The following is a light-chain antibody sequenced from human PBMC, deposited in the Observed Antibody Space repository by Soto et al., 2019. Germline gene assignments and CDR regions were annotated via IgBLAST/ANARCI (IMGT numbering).Light chain of an antibody. CDR1: QDIDKY. Sequence: DIQTTQSPSSLSAYVGDRVTITCQASQDIDKYLNWYQQKPGKAPKLLIDDVSNLETGVPSRFSGSGSGTHFTFTIASLQPEDTAIYYCQQYYDLLITFGQGTRLEI. V-gene: IGKV1-33*01. J-gene: IGKJ5*01. CDR2: DVS. CDR3: QQYYDLLIT.